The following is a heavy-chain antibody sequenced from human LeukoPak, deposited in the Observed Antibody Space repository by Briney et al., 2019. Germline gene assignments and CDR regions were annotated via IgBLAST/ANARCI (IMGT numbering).Heavy chain of an antibody. V-gene: IGHV4-59*13. CDR3: ARELGLNAFDI. CDR1: GGPINSLY. CDR2: TYHSGST. Sequence: SSETLSLTCTVSGGPINSLYWSWIRQPPGKGLEWIGYTYHSGSTNYSPSLKSRAAISVDKSKNGFSLTLTSVTAADTAVYYCARELGLNAFDIWGQGTMVVVSS. D-gene: IGHD3-16*01. J-gene: IGHJ3*02.